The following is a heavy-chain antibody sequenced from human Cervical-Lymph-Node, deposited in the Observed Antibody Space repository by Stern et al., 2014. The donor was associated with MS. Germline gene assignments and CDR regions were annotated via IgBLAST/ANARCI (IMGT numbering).Heavy chain of an antibody. D-gene: IGHD3-16*02. CDR2: LNEYGSVT. V-gene: IGHV3-74*01. CDR3: VRDLAGALSY. Sequence: EVHLVESGGGLVHPGGSLRLSCAASGFTFSRYWMHLVRQAPGKGLMWVSRLNEYGSVTDYADSVNGRFTISRDNARNTLYLQMNNLRADDTAVYFCVRDLAGALSYWGQGALVTVSP. J-gene: IGHJ4*02. CDR1: GFTFSRYW.